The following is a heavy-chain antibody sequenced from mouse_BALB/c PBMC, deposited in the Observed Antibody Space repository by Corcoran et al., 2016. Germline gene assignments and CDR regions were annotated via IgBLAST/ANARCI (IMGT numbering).Heavy chain of an antibody. CDR3: ARGVYGSGYGWLAN. D-gene: IGHD1-1*01. CDR1: GYTFSSYW. V-gene: IGHV1-9*01. Sequence: QVQLQQSGAELMKPGASVKISCKATGYTFSSYWLEWVRQRPGHGLEWIGEILPGSGSTNYNAKFKGKATFTADTSSNTAYMQLLSLTSEDSAVYYCARGVYGSGYGWLANWGQGTLVTVSA. J-gene: IGHJ3*01. CDR2: ILPGSGST.